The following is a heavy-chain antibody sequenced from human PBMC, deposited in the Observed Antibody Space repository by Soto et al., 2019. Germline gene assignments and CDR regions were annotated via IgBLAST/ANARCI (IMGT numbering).Heavy chain of an antibody. D-gene: IGHD3-10*01. CDR1: GGSISSGGYY. Sequence: NPSETLSLTCTVSGGSISSGGYYWSWIRQHPGKGLEWIGYIYYSGSTNYNPSLKSRVTISVDTSKNQFSLKLSSVTAADTAVYYCARAAHASITMVRGVISYFDYWGQGTLVTVSS. V-gene: IGHV4-61*08. J-gene: IGHJ4*02. CDR2: IYYSGST. CDR3: ARAAHASITMVRGVISYFDY.